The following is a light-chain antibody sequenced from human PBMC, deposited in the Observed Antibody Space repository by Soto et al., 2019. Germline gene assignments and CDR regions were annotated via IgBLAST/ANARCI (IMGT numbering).Light chain of an antibody. V-gene: IGLV1-44*01. CDR3: AACDDSLNGYV. CDR1: SSNIGSNT. CDR2: RHN. J-gene: IGLJ1*01. Sequence: QSVLTQPPSASGTPGQRVTISCAGSSSNIGSNTVNWYQQLQGTAPKLLIYRHNQRPSGVPDRFAGSKSGPSASLAISGLQSEDEADYYCAACDDSLNGYVFGPGTKLTVL.